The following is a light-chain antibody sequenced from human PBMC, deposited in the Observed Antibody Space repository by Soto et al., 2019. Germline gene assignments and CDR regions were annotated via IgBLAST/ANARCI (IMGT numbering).Light chain of an antibody. CDR2: RTN. Sequence: QAVVTQPPSASGTPGQRVSITCSGSSSNIGSNIVNWYQQLPGRAPKLLIYRTNQRPSGVPDRFSASKSGTSASLVISGLQSEDEADYYCEAWDDSLIGVLFGGGTQLTVL. V-gene: IGLV1-44*01. CDR1: SSNIGSNI. J-gene: IGLJ2*01. CDR3: EAWDDSLIGVL.